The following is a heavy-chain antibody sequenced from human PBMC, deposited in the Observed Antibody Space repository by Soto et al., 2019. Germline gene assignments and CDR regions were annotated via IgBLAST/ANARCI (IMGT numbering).Heavy chain of an antibody. V-gene: IGHV3-11*01. CDR2: ISSSGSTI. CDR3: ARSMVRGVIDYYYYYMDV. J-gene: IGHJ6*03. Sequence: GGSLRLSCAASGFTFSDYYMSWIRQAPGKGLEWVSYISSSGSTIYYADSVKGRFTISRDNAKNSLYLQMNSLRAEDTAVYYCARSMVRGVIDYYYYYMDVWGKGTTVTVSS. D-gene: IGHD3-10*01. CDR1: GFTFSDYY.